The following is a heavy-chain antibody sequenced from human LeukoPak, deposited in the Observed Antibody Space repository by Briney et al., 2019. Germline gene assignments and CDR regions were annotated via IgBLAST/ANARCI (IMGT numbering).Heavy chain of an antibody. CDR2: IYHSGST. J-gene: IGHJ3*02. CDR1: GYSISSGYY. CDR3: ARDIKRCSSTSCLRFFDI. V-gene: IGHV4-38-2*02. D-gene: IGHD2-2*01. Sequence: SETLSLTCTVSGYSISSGYYWGWIRQPPGKGLEWIGSIYHSGSTYYNPSLKSRVTISVDTSKSQFSLKLSSVTAADTAVYYCARDIKRCSSTSCLRFFDIWGQGTMVTVSS.